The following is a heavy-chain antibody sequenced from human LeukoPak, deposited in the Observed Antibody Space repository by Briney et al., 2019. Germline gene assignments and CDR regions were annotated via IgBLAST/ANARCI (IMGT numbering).Heavy chain of an antibody. J-gene: IGHJ4*02. D-gene: IGHD3-22*01. V-gene: IGHV1-8*01. Sequence: GASVKVSCKASGYTFTSYDINWVRQATGQGLEWMGWMNPNSGNTGYAQKFQGRVTMTRNTSISTAYMELSSLRSEDTAVYYCARGNRFPNYYDSSGYHDYWGQGTLVTVSS. CDR1: GYTFTSYD. CDR3: ARGNRFPNYYDSSGYHDY. CDR2: MNPNSGNT.